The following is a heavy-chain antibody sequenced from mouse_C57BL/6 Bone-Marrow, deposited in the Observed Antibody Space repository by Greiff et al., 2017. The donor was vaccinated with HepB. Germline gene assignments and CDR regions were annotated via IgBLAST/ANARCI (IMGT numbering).Heavy chain of an antibody. CDR2: IDPSDSYT. CDR1: GYTFTSYW. Sequence: VQLQQSGAELVRPGTSVKLSCKASGYTFTSYWMHWVKQRPGQGLEWIGVIDPSDSYTNYNQKFKGKATLTVDTSSSTAYMQLSSLTSEDSAVYYCARDFITTVVAPPWFAYWGQGTLVTVSA. J-gene: IGHJ3*01. CDR3: ARDFITTVVAPPWFAY. D-gene: IGHD1-1*01. V-gene: IGHV1-59*01.